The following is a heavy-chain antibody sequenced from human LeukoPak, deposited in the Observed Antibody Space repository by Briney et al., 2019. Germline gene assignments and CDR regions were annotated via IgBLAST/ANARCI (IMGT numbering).Heavy chain of an antibody. J-gene: IGHJ4*02. D-gene: IGHD6-19*01. Sequence: PGGSLRLSCVASGFTFGKYWMSWVRQAPGKGLEWVANIKLDGSEKNYVDSVKGRFTISRDNAKNSVYLQMNSLRPEDTAVYYCARDRRGSGWYFDYWGQGTLVPVSS. V-gene: IGHV3-7*03. CDR2: IKLDGSEK. CDR1: GFTFGKYW. CDR3: ARDRRGSGWYFDY.